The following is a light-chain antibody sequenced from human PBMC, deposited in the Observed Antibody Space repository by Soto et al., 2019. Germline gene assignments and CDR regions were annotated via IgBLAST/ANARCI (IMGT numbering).Light chain of an antibody. J-gene: IGKJ5*01. CDR3: QHYDGYPQI. CDR2: AAS. V-gene: IGKV1-16*01. CDR1: XXXXTF. Sequence: DIXMXQSPSSLXXXXXDXVTIXXXASXXXXTFLAWFQQKPGKAPKTLIYAASSLHSGVPSRFSGSGSGTDFTLTISSLQPEDFATYYCQHYDGYPQIFGQGTRLEIK.